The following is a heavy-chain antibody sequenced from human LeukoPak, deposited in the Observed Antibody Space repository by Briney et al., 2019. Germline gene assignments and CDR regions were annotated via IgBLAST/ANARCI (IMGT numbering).Heavy chain of an antibody. J-gene: IGHJ3*02. CDR1: GGSISSYY. Sequence: SETLSLTCTVSGGSISSYYWSWIRQPPGKGLEWIGYIYYSGSTNYNPSLKSRVTISVDTSKNQFSLKLSSVTAADTAVYYCARGNCSGGSCFDAFDIWGQGTMVTVSS. D-gene: IGHD2-15*01. CDR2: IYYSGST. V-gene: IGHV4-59*01. CDR3: ARGNCSGGSCFDAFDI.